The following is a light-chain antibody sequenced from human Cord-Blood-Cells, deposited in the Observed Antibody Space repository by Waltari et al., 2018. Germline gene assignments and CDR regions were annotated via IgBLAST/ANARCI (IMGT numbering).Light chain of an antibody. CDR2: DVS. CDR3: SSYTSSSSYV. Sequence: QSALTQPASVSGSPGQSITIPCPGTSIDVGGYNYVSWYQQHPGKAPKLMIYDVSNRPSGVSNRFSGSKSGNTASLTISGLQAEDEADYYCSSYTSSSSYVFGTGTKVTVL. V-gene: IGLV2-14*01. CDR1: SIDVGGYNY. J-gene: IGLJ1*01.